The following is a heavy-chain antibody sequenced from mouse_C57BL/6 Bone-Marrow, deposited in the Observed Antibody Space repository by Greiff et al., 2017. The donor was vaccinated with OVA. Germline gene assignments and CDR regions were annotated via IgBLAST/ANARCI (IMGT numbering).Heavy chain of an antibody. J-gene: IGHJ4*01. D-gene: IGHD2-1*01. CDR1: GYTFTSYW. V-gene: IGHV1-7*01. CDR2: INPSSGYT. Sequence: QVHVKQSGAELAKPGASVKLSCKASGYTFTSYWMHWVKQRPGQGLEWIGYINPSSGYTKYNQKFKDKATLTADKSSSTAYMQLSSLTYEDAAVYYCGGNYLYYAMDDWGQGTSVTGSS. CDR3: GGNYLYYAMDD.